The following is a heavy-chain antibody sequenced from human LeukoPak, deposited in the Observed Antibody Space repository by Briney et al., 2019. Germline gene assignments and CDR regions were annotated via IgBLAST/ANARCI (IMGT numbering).Heavy chain of an antibody. D-gene: IGHD1-26*01. Sequence: SVKVSCKASGGTFSSYAISWVRQAPGQGLEWMGRIIPILGIANYAQKFQGRVTITADKSTSIAYMELSSLRSEDTAVYYCASPLSGSNAAFDIWGQGTMVTVSS. CDR1: GGTFSSYA. CDR3: ASPLSGSNAAFDI. CDR2: IIPILGIA. V-gene: IGHV1-69*04. J-gene: IGHJ3*02.